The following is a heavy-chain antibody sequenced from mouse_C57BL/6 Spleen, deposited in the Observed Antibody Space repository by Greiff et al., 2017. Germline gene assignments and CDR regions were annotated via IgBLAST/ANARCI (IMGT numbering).Heavy chain of an antibody. Sequence: QVQLKQPGAELVRPGSSVKLSCKASGYTFTSYWMHWVKQRPIQGLEWICNIDPSDSETHYNQKFKDKATLTVDKSSSTAYMQLSSLTSEDSAVYYGARGRGARSEYYYAMDYWGQGTSVTVSS. CDR3: ARGRGARSEYYYAMDY. CDR1: GYTFTSYW. V-gene: IGHV1-52*01. CDR2: IDPSDSET. D-gene: IGHD1-3*01. J-gene: IGHJ4*01.